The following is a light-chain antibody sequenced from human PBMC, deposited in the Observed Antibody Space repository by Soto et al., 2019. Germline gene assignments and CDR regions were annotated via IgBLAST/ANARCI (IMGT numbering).Light chain of an antibody. CDR3: CAFTSAGTWV. CDR1: SSDVGGYNY. Sequence: QSVLTQPASVSGSPGQSITISCTGTSSDVGGYNYVSWYQQHPGKAPKLMIYEVTNRPSGVSNRFSGSKSGNTASLTISGLQAEDEADYYCCAFTSAGTWVFGGGTKLTVL. CDR2: EVT. V-gene: IGLV2-14*01. J-gene: IGLJ3*02.